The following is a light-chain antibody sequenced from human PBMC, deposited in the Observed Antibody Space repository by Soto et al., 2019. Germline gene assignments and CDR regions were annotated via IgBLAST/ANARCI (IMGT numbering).Light chain of an antibody. CDR2: KVS. Sequence: DVVMTQSPLSLPVTLGQPASISCRSSQSLVYSDGHTYLNWFQQRPGQSPRRLIYKVSNRDSGVPDRFSGSGSGPDFTLKISRVEAEDIAVYYCMQGTHWPFTFAQGTKLEIK. CDR1: QSLVYSDGHTY. J-gene: IGKJ2*01. V-gene: IGKV2-30*01. CDR3: MQGTHWPFT.